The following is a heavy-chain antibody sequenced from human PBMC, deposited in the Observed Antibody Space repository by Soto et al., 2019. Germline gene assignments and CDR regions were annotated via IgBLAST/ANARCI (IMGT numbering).Heavy chain of an antibody. CDR3: ARLNWDSVDFDY. V-gene: IGHV4-30-2*01. D-gene: IGHD7-27*01. J-gene: IGHJ4*02. Sequence: SETLSLTCAVSGGSISSGGYSWSWIRQPPGKGLEWIGYIYHSGSTYYNPSLKSRVTISVDRSKNQFSQKLSSVTAADTAVYYCARLNWDSVDFDYWGQGTLVTVSS. CDR2: IYHSGST. CDR1: GGSISSGGYS.